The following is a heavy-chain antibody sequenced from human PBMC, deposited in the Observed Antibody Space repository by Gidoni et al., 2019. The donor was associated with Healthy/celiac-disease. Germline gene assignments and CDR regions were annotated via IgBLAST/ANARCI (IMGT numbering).Heavy chain of an antibody. CDR3: AKNLLPYDSSGYYSVFGY. CDR2: ISGSGGST. Sequence: EVQLLESGGGLVQPGGSLRVSVAASGFTFSSYAMSWVRQAPGKGLEWVSAISGSGGSTYYADSVKGRFTISRDNSKNTLYLQMNSLRAEDTAVYYCAKNLLPYDSSGYYSVFGYWGQGTLVTVSS. J-gene: IGHJ4*02. D-gene: IGHD3-22*01. CDR1: GFTFSSYA. V-gene: IGHV3-23*01.